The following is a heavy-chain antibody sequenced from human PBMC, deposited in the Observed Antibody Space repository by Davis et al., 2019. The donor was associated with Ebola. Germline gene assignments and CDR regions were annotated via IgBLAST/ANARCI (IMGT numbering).Heavy chain of an antibody. CDR1: GYTFTTSS. J-gene: IGHJ4*02. CDR2: SSDHNANT. CDR3: ARDTLGRALFDY. V-gene: IGHV1-18*01. D-gene: IGHD2/OR15-2a*01. Sequence: ASVKVSRKDSGYTFTTSSFSWVRQAPGQGLEWMGWSSDHNANTNYAQTFQGRVTMTTDTSTSTAYMELRSLRSDDTALYYCARDTLGRALFDYWGQGTLVTVSS.